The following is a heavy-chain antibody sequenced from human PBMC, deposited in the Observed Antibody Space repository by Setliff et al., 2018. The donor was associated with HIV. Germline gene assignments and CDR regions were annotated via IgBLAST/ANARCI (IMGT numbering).Heavy chain of an antibody. Sequence: SETLSLTCTVSGGSISNYYWGWIRQPPGKGLEWIGEIDHSGSTNNNPSLKSRLTISVDTSKKQFSLRLTSLTAADTAVYFCARFSSTGWRRAFDVWGQGTKVTVSS. J-gene: IGHJ3*01. CDR1: GGSISNYY. CDR3: ARFSSTGWRRAFDV. D-gene: IGHD6-19*01. V-gene: IGHV4-34*01. CDR2: IDHSGST.